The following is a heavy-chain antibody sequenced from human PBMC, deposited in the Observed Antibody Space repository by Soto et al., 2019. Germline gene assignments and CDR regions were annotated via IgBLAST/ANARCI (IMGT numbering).Heavy chain of an antibody. V-gene: IGHV3-23*01. CDR1: GFTFSSNA. D-gene: IGHD3-10*01. J-gene: IGHJ4*02. CDR2: ISGSGGNT. CDR3: ANQRAGVGSGSDTYYFDY. Sequence: EVQLLESGGGVVQPGGSLRISCIGSGFTFSSNAMRWVRQAPGKGLEWVSAISGSGGNTYYEDSVKGRFAVSRDNSTNTLHLQMNSRKAEDTAVYYCANQRAGVGSGSDTYYFDYWGQGTLVTVAS.